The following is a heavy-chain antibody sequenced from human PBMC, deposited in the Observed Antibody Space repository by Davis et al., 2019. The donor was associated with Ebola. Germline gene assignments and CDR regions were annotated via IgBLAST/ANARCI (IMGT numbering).Heavy chain of an antibody. CDR3: ARGMGLTALGGLYFYSYAMDV. CDR1: GYMFTNYG. J-gene: IGHJ6*04. V-gene: IGHV1-18*04. Sequence: AASVKVSCKASGYMFTNYGISWVRQAPGQGLEWMGWISGYNGNTDYAQTVQGRVSMTTDTSTSTAYMGLRSLRSDDTAVYYCARGMGLTALGGLYFYSYAMDVWGKGTTVTVSS. D-gene: IGHD4/OR15-4a*01. CDR2: ISGYNGNT.